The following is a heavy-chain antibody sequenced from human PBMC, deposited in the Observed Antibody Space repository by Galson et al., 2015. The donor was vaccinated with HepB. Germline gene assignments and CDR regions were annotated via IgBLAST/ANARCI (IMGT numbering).Heavy chain of an antibody. CDR2: ISVYNGNT. J-gene: IGHJ4*02. D-gene: IGHD6-19*01. V-gene: IGHV1-18*04. Sequence: SVKVSCKASGYTFTSYGIIWVRQAPGQGLEWMGWISVYNGNTNFAQKLQGRVTMTTDTSTTTAYMELRSLRSDDTAVYYCARGLAVAGWYYFDYWGQGTLVTVSS. CDR1: GYTFTSYG. CDR3: ARGLAVAGWYYFDY.